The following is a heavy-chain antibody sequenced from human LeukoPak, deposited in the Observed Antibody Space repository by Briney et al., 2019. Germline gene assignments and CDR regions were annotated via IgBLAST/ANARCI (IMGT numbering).Heavy chain of an antibody. Sequence: PSETLSLTCAVYGGSFSGYYWSWIRQPPGKGLEWIGEINHSGSTNYNPSLKSRVTISVDTSKNQFSLKLSSVTAAGTAVYYCARRRYSGSYGGYYYFDYWGQGTLVTVSS. V-gene: IGHV4-34*01. J-gene: IGHJ4*02. D-gene: IGHD1-26*01. CDR1: GGSFSGYY. CDR2: INHSGST. CDR3: ARRRYSGSYGGYYYFDY.